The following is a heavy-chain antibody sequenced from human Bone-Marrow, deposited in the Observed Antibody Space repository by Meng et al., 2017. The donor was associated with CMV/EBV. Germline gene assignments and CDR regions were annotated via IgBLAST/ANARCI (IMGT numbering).Heavy chain of an antibody. Sequence: ESLKISCAASGFTFSGSAMHWVRQASGKGLEWVGRIRSKANSYATAYAASVKGRFTISRDDSKNTAYLQMNSLKTEDTAVYYCTRRYDSSGYAFDIWGQGTMVTVSS. J-gene: IGHJ3*02. V-gene: IGHV3-73*01. CDR1: GFTFSGSA. D-gene: IGHD3-22*01. CDR3: TRRYDSSGYAFDI. CDR2: IRSKANSYAT.